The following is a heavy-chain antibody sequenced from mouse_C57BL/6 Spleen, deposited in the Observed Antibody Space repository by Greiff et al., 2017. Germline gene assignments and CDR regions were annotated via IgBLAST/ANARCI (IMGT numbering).Heavy chain of an antibody. CDR1: GYTFTSYW. CDR2: IDPSDSYT. D-gene: IGHD2-3*01. V-gene: IGHV1-69*01. Sequence: QVQLQQPGAELVMPWASVKLSCKASGYTFTSYWMHWVKQRPGQGLEWIGEIDPSDSYTNYNQKFKGKSTLTVDKSSSTAYMQLSSLTSEDSAVYYCARGVTPAWFAYWGQGTLVTVSA. J-gene: IGHJ3*01. CDR3: ARGVTPAWFAY.